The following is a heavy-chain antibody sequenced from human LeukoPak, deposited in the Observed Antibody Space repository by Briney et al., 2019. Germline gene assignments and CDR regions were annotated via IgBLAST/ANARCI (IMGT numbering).Heavy chain of an antibody. CDR1: GYTFSGHI. D-gene: IGHD3-10*01. CDR2: ITPSSGDT. CDR3: ARGLPGASPGFDY. V-gene: IGHV1-2*02. Sequence: ASVTVSCRASGYTFSGHIIHWVGQAPGQGLQWMGWITPSSGDTSFALEFEGRVTLSSDSSTSTVYMFLTWLTSDDTAVYFCARGLPGASPGFDYWGQATLLAVAS. J-gene: IGHJ4*02.